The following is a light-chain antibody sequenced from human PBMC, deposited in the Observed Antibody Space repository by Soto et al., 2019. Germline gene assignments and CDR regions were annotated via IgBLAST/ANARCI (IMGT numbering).Light chain of an antibody. CDR1: QTISSY. J-gene: IGKJ1*01. CDR2: GTS. CDR3: QQSYSVPWT. V-gene: IGKV1-39*01. Sequence: DTQMTQSPSSLSASVGDRVTITCRASQTISSYLNWYQHKTGKAPKVLIYGTSSLQSGVPSRFSGSGSGTDFTLTISSLQPEDFATYYCQQSYSVPWTFGQGTKVDIK.